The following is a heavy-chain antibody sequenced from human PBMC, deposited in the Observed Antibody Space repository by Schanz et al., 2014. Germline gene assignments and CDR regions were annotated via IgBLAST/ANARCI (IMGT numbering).Heavy chain of an antibody. Sequence: LQLVESGGGVVQPGGSLKLSCVASGFTFKNYGMHWVRQAPGKGLVWVSRTSHDGSFTTFADSVKGRFTISRDSARNSLYLQMSSLRAEDTAVYYCARGTPFLCDYWGQGTLVTVSS. CDR1: GFTFKNYG. D-gene: IGHD3-16*01. J-gene: IGHJ4*02. CDR3: ARGTPFLCDY. CDR2: TSHDGSFT. V-gene: IGHV3-74*01.